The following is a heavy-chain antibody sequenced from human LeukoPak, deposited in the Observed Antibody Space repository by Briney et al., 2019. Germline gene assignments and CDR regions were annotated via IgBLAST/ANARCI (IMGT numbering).Heavy chain of an antibody. Sequence: PGGSLRLSCAASGFTFSSYGMHWVRQAPGKGLEWVAVISYDGSNKYYADSVKGRFTISRDNSKNTLYLQMNSLRAEDTAVYYCARPVVPAAPNWFDPWGQGTLVTVSS. D-gene: IGHD2-2*01. J-gene: IGHJ5*02. CDR1: GFTFSSYG. V-gene: IGHV3-30*03. CDR2: ISYDGSNK. CDR3: ARPVVPAAPNWFDP.